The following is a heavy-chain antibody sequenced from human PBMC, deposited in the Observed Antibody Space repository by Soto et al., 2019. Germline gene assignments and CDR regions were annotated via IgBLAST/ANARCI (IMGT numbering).Heavy chain of an antibody. CDR3: ARATFGSRVGNNYYYYYYMDV. J-gene: IGHJ6*03. CDR2: TYYRSKWYN. CDR1: GDSVSNNSVT. V-gene: IGHV6-1*01. Sequence: PSQTLSLTCATSGDSVSNNSVTWTWIRQSPSRGLEWLGRTYYRSKWYNDYAVSVKSRITLNPDTSKNQFSLQLNSVTPEDTAVYYCARATFGSRVGNNYYYYYYMDVWGKGTTVPVSS. D-gene: IGHD3-3*01.